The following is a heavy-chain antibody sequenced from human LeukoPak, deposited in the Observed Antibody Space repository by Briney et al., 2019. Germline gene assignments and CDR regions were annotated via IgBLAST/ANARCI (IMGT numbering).Heavy chain of an antibody. CDR1: GFTFSRYA. J-gene: IGHJ6*02. CDR3: ARDPPHGMDV. CDR2: ISGSGGTT. Sequence: GGSLRLSCAASGFTFSRYAMSWVRQAPGEGLEWVSAISGSGGTTYYADSVKGRFTISRDNAKNSLYLQMNSLRAEDTAVYYCARDPPHGMDVWGQGTTVTVSS. V-gene: IGHV3-23*01.